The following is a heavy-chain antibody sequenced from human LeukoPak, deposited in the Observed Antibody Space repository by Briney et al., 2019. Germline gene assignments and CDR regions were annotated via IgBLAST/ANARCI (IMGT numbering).Heavy chain of an antibody. CDR1: GYTFTGYY. V-gene: IGHV1-69*04. J-gene: IGHJ3*02. CDR2: IIPILGIT. D-gene: IGHD6-19*01. Sequence: GASVKVSCKASGYTFTGYYMHWVRQAPGQGLEWMGRIIPILGITNYAQKFQGRVTITADKSTSTAYMELSSLRSEDTAVYYCARELSSGWYSGGAFDIWGQGTMVTVSS. CDR3: ARELSSGWYSGGAFDI.